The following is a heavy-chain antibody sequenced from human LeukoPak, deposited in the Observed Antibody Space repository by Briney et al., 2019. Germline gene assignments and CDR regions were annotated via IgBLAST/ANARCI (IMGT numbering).Heavy chain of an antibody. D-gene: IGHD1-26*01. J-gene: IGHJ3*02. CDR3: ARESGIVGAQSDAFDI. Sequence: ASVKVSCKASGYTFTSYGISWVRQAPGQGLEWMGWISAYNGNTNYAQKLQGRVTMTTDTSTSTAYMEMRSLRSDDTAVYYCARESGIVGAQSDAFDIWGQGTMVTVSS. CDR1: GYTFTSYG. V-gene: IGHV1-18*01. CDR2: ISAYNGNT.